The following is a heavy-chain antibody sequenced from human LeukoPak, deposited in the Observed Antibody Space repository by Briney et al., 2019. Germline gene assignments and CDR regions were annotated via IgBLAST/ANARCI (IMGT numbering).Heavy chain of an antibody. Sequence: SLRLSCAASGFTFDEFAMHWVRQAPGKGLEWVSGTSSNSENVAYADSVKGRFTISRDNAKNSLYLQMNSLRAEDTAVYYCAELGITMIGGVWGKGTTVTISS. CDR1: GFTFDEFA. D-gene: IGHD3-10*02. CDR2: TSSNSENV. J-gene: IGHJ6*04. CDR3: AELGITMIGGV. V-gene: IGHV3-9*01.